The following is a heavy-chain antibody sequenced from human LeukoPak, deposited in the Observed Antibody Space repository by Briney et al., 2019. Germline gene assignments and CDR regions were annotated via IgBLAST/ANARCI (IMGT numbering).Heavy chain of an antibody. V-gene: IGHV4-38-2*02. Sequence: PSETLSLTCTVSGYSVSSGYYWGWIRQPPGKGLEWIGSIYHSGSTYYNPSLKSRVTIPVDTSKNQFSLKLSSVTDADTAVYYCARYSGSNTSEYFQHWGQGTLVTVSS. CDR2: IYHSGST. CDR3: ARYSGSNTSEYFQH. J-gene: IGHJ1*01. D-gene: IGHD6-13*01. CDR1: GYSVSSGYY.